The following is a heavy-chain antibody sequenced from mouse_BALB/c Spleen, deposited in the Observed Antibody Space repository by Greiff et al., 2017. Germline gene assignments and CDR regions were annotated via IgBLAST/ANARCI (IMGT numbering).Heavy chain of an antibody. CDR1: GFNIKDYY. J-gene: IGHJ3*01. V-gene: IGHV14-1*01. CDR2: IDPEYGDT. CDR3: TAKYVTWAY. D-gene: IGHD2-10*02. Sequence: VQLKESGAELVRPGASVKLSCKASGFNIKDYYMHWVKQRPEQGLEWIGWIDPEYGDTDYAPKFKGKATLTADTSSNTASLQLSSLTSEDTAVYYTTAKYVTWAYWGQGTLVTVSA.